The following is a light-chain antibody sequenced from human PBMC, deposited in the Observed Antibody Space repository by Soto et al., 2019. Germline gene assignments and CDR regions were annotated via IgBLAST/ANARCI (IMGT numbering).Light chain of an antibody. CDR1: QNVRSDY. CDR2: GVS. V-gene: IGKV3-20*01. CDR3: QQYGSSPRTT. J-gene: IGKJ1*01. Sequence: EIVLTQSPATLSLSPGDRATLSCRASQNVRSDYFAWYQQKPGQAPRVIIFGVSTRASATPDRFRGSGSGTYFTLTISRLEPEDFAVYYCQQYGSSPRTTFGQGTKVDI.